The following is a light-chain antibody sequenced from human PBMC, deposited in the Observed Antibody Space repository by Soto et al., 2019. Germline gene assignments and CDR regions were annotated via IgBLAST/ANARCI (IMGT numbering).Light chain of an antibody. CDR3: QHYNSYSEA. J-gene: IGKJ1*01. CDR1: QSISSY. CDR2: AAS. V-gene: IGKV1-17*01. Sequence: DIQMTQSPSSLSASVGDRVTITCRASQSISSYLNWYQQKPGKAPKLLIYAASSLQSGVPSRFSGRGSGTEFTLTISSLQPEDFATYYCQHYNSYSEAFGQGTKVDIK.